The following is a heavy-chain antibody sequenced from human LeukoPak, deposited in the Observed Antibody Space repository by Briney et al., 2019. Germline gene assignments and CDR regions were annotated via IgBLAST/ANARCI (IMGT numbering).Heavy chain of an antibody. CDR1: GYTFTGYY. D-gene: IGHD6-13*01. V-gene: IGHV1-2*02. J-gene: IGHJ4*02. CDR3: ARGSSTAVDDFDS. Sequence: ASVRLSCTGSGYTFTGYYMHWVRQAPGQGLEWMGWINPNSGGTNNAQTFQGRVTMTRDTSISTAYMELSSLRSDDTAVYYCARGSSTAVDDFDSWGQGTLVSVS. CDR2: INPNSGGT.